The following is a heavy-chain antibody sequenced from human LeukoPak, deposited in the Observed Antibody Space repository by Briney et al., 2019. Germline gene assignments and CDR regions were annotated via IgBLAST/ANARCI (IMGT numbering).Heavy chain of an antibody. V-gene: IGHV4-59*08. CDR1: GASITSYY. Sequence: SETLSLTCTVSGASITSYYWSWLRQPPGKGLEGIGYVYYSGRTTYNPSLKSRVTMSVDTSKNQFSLNLSSVTAADTAVYYCATTQGNLFDYWGQGTLVTVSS. CDR3: ATTQGNLFDY. J-gene: IGHJ4*02. D-gene: IGHD3-10*01. CDR2: VYYSGRT.